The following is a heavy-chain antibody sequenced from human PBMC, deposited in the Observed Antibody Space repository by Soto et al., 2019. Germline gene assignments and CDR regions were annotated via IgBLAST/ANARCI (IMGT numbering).Heavy chain of an antibody. CDR3: ARGGSLYWYFEL. J-gene: IGHJ2*01. V-gene: IGHV1-69*05. D-gene: IGHD1-26*01. CDR1: GGTFSSYA. CDR2: IIPIFGTA. Sequence: SVKVSCKASGGTFSSYAISWVRQAPGQGLEWMGGIIPIFGTANYSQKFQGRVTITRDTSTSTAYMELSSLRSEDTAVYYCARGGSLYWYFELWGRGTLVTVSS.